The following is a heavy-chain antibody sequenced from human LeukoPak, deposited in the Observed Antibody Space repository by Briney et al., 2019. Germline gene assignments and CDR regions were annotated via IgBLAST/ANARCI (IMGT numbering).Heavy chain of an antibody. D-gene: IGHD2-2*01. Sequence: SETLSLTCAVYGGSFSGYYWSWLRQPPGKGLEWIGEINHSGSTNYNPSLKSRVTISVDTSKNQFSLKLSSVTAADTAVYYCARGRVPDIVVVPAAQHFDYWGQGTLVTVSS. CDR1: GGSFSGYY. J-gene: IGHJ4*02. CDR3: ARGRVPDIVVVPAAQHFDY. CDR2: INHSGST. V-gene: IGHV4-34*01.